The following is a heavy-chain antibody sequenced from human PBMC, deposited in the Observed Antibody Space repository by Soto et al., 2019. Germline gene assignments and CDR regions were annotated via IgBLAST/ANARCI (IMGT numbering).Heavy chain of an antibody. CDR3: ASAPKGKGTVATRYASDI. V-gene: IGHV1-18*04. J-gene: IGHJ3*02. CDR1: GYSFTSYG. CDR2: ISVYNGKT. Sequence: ASVKVSCKASGYSFTSYGISWVRQAPGQGLEWMGWISVYNGKTNYAQKLQGRVTMTTDTSTSTAYMELRSLRSGDTAVYYCASAPKGKGTVATRYASDIRGQVTMVTASS. D-gene: IGHD4-17*01.